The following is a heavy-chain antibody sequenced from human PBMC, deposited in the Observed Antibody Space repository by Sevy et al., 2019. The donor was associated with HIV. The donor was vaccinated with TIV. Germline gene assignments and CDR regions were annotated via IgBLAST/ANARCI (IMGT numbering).Heavy chain of an antibody. CDR3: ARATVVPAAIFRAYFMDV. D-gene: IGHD2-2*01. CDR2: INHSGST. J-gene: IGHJ6*03. CDR1: GGSFSGYY. Sequence: SETLSLTCAVYGGSFSGYYWSWIRQPPGKGLEWIGEINHSGSTNYNPSLKSRVTISVDTSKNQFSLKLSSVTAADTAVYYCARATVVPAAIFRAYFMDVWGKGTTVTFSS. V-gene: IGHV4-34*01.